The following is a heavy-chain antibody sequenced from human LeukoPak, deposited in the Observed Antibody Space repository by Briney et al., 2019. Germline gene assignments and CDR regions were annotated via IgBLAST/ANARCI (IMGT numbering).Heavy chain of an antibody. CDR2: INPNSGGT. Sequence: ASVKVFCKASGYTFTGYYMHWVRQAPGQGLEWMGWINPNSGGTNYAQKFQGRVTMTRDTSISTAYMELSRLRSDDTAVYYCARDGAASKYSSSTHWFDPWGQGTLVTVSS. V-gene: IGHV1-2*02. D-gene: IGHD6-6*01. CDR3: ARDGAASKYSSSTHWFDP. CDR1: GYTFTGYY. J-gene: IGHJ5*02.